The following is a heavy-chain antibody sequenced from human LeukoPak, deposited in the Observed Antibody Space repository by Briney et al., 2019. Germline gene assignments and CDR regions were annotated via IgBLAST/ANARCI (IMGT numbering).Heavy chain of an antibody. D-gene: IGHD4-17*01. V-gene: IGHV3-23*01. CDR1: GFTFSSYA. J-gene: IGHJ4*02. Sequence: GGSLRLSCAASGFTFSSYAMSWVRQAPGKGLEWVSAISGSGGSTYYSDSVKGRFTISRDNSKNTLYLQMNSLRAEDTAVYYCANGHDYGDYELDYFDYWGQGTLVTVSS. CDR2: ISGSGGST. CDR3: ANGHDYGDYELDYFDY.